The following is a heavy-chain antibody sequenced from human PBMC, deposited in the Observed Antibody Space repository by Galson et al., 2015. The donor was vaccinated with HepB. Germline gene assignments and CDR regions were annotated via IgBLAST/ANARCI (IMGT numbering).Heavy chain of an antibody. D-gene: IGHD3-10*01. V-gene: IGHV3-33*01. Sequence: ALRLACASAGVSFGLCRIHCVRQAPGKGLEWVAILGHDGNFQQYADSVKGRFTVSRYHSKNTLYLALNSLRDEDTAVYYCARDLGRGKSFDYWGPGTQVTVSS. CDR1: GVSFGLCR. J-gene: IGHJ4*02. CDR2: LGHDGNFQ. CDR3: ARDLGRGKSFDY.